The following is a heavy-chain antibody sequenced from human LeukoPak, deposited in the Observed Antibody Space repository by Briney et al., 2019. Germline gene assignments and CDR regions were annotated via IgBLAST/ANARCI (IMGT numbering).Heavy chain of an antibody. J-gene: IGHJ4*02. D-gene: IGHD1-1*01. Sequence: SVKVSCKASGGTFSSYAMIWVRQAPGQGLEWMGGIIPIFGTANYAQKFQGRVTITTDESTSTAYMELSSLRSEDTAVYYCARVGGTTGTTVAWGQGTLVTVSS. CDR1: GGTFSSYA. V-gene: IGHV1-69*05. CDR3: ARVGGTTGTTVA. CDR2: IIPIFGTA.